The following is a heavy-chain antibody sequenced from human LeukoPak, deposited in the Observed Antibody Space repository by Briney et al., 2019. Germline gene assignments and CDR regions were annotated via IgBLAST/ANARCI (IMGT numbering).Heavy chain of an antibody. V-gene: IGHV3-53*01. J-gene: IGHJ4*02. Sequence: GGSLRLSCATSGFTDSSNDMSWVRQAPGKGLEWVSLIYTGGYTYYADSVKGRCTISRDNAKKTLYLQMNSLRAEDTGVYYCARWKYPNIFDYWGQGTLVTVAS. CDR2: IYTGGYT. D-gene: IGHD1-1*01. CDR1: GFTDSSND. CDR3: ARWKYPNIFDY.